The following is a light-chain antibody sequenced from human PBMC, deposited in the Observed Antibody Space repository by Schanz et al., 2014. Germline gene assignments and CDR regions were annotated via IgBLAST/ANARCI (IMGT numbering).Light chain of an antibody. CDR2: AAS. V-gene: IGKV1-27*01. CDR1: QGISNY. Sequence: DIQMTQSPSSLSASVGDRVTITCRASQGISNYLAWYQQKPRKVPKLLIFAASTLQSGVPSRFSGSGSGTAFTLTISSLKSEDFAVYYCQQYKNWPWTFGQGTNVEIK. J-gene: IGKJ1*01. CDR3: QQYKNWPWT.